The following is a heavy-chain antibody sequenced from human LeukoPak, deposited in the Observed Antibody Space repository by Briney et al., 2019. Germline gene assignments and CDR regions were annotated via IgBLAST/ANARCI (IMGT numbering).Heavy chain of an antibody. CDR2: ISSSSSYI. V-gene: IGHV3-21*01. CDR3: ARDLWEWELLPPLTNNWFDP. J-gene: IGHJ5*02. D-gene: IGHD1-26*01. CDR1: GFTFSSYS. Sequence: GGSLRLSCAASGFTFSSYSMNWVRQAPGKGLEWVSSISSSSSYIYYADSVKGRFTISRDNAKNSLYLQMNSLRAEDTAVYYCARDLWEWELLPPLTNNWFDPWGQGTLVTVSS.